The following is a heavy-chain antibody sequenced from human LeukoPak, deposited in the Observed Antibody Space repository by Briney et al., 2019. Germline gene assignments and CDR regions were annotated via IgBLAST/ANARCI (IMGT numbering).Heavy chain of an antibody. D-gene: IGHD6-13*01. Sequence: GGSLRLSCAASGFTFSGYEMNWVRQAPGKGLEWVSSISSRGSTIYFADSVKGRFTISRDNANNSLYLQMNSLRAEDTAVYFCARVGAYSSSWYGYWGRGTLVTVSS. CDR2: ISSRGSTI. CDR3: ARVGAYSSSWYGY. J-gene: IGHJ4*02. CDR1: GFTFSGYE. V-gene: IGHV3-48*03.